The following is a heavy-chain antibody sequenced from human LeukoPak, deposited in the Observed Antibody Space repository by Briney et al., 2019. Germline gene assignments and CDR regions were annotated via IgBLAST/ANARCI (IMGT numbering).Heavy chain of an antibody. CDR2: INHSGST. D-gene: IGHD3-22*01. V-gene: IGHV4-34*01. Sequence: SETLSLTCAVYGGSFSGYYWSWIRQPPGKGLEWIGEINHSGSTNYNPSLKSRVTISVDTSKNQFSLKLSSVTAADTAVYYCARVDGGYYDSSGYFHWGQGTLVTVSS. CDR3: ARVDGGYYDSSGYFH. CDR1: GGSFSGYY. J-gene: IGHJ4*02.